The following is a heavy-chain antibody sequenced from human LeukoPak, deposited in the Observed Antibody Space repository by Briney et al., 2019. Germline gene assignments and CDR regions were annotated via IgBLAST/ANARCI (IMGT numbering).Heavy chain of an antibody. D-gene: IGHD5-18*01. CDR3: ARVLEYSYGYLFDY. V-gene: IGHV4-38-2*02. CDR2: IYHSGST. CDR1: GYSISSGYY. J-gene: IGHJ4*02. Sequence: SETLSLTCTVSGYSISSGYYWGWIRQPPGKGLEWIGSIYHSGSTYYNPSLKSRVTISVDTSKNQFSLKLSSVTAADTAVYYCARVLEYSYGYLFDYWGQGTLVTVSS.